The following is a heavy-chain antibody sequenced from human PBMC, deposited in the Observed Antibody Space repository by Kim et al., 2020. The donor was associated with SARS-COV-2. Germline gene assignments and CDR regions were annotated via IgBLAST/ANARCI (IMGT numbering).Heavy chain of an antibody. V-gene: IGHV4-39*01. CDR1: GGSISRANHY. Sequence: SETLSLTCSVSGGSISRANHYWGWIRQSPGRGLEWIGSIYVSGSTFYNPSLKSRVTISVDTSKNQFSLKMTSVTAADTAAYHCARQRCSGGSCFLYYYTVDVWAQGTRATVS. D-gene: IGHD2-15*01. CDR3: ARQRCSGGSCFLYYYTVDV. CDR2: IYVSGST. J-gene: IGHJ6*02.